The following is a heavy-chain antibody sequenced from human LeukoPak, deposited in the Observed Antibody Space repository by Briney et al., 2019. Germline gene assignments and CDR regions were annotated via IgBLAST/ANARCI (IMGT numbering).Heavy chain of an antibody. CDR1: GFTFSDYY. D-gene: IGHD6-19*01. Sequence: GGSLRLSCAASGFTFSDYYMSWIRQAPGKGLEWVSYISSSGNAIFYADSVKGRFTISRDNSKNTLYLQMNSLRAEDTAVYYCAKDQYSSGWYGNYYYGMDVWGQGTTVTVSS. J-gene: IGHJ6*02. CDR3: AKDQYSSGWYGNYYYGMDV. CDR2: ISSSGNAI. V-gene: IGHV3-11*01.